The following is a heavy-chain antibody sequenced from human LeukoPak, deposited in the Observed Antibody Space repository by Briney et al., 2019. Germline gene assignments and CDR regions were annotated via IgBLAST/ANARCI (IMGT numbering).Heavy chain of an antibody. CDR2: IYRSGTP. D-gene: IGHD3-22*01. CDR3: ASYLGQTEVVINSNNYFFDV. Sequence: SETLSLTCSVSGHSISSGYYWGWIRQPPGKGLEWIASIYRSGTPYYSPSLKSRGTISVDTSKNQFSLKLTSVTAADTAVYYCASYLGQTEVVINSNNYFFDVWGRGTLVTVSS. J-gene: IGHJ2*01. V-gene: IGHV4-38-2*02. CDR1: GHSISSGYY.